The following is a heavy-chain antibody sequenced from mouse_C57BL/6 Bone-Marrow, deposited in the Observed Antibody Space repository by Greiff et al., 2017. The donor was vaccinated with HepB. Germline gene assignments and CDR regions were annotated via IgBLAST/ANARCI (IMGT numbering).Heavy chain of an antibody. Sequence: EVQLQESGGGLVQPGGSLSLSCAASGFTFTDYYMSWVRQPPGKALEWLGFIRNKANGYTTEYSASVKGRFTISRDNSQSILDLQMNALRAEDSVTYNCERVGGAMDYWGQGTSVTVSS. CDR2: IRNKANGYTT. CDR1: GFTFTDYY. CDR3: ERVGGAMDY. D-gene: IGHD4-1*01. V-gene: IGHV7-3*01. J-gene: IGHJ4*01.